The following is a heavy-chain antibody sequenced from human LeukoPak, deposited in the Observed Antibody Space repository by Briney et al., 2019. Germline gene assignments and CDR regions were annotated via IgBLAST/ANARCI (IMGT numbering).Heavy chain of an antibody. J-gene: IGHJ6*03. Sequence: SETLSLTCTVSGGSIISNYWSWLRQSAGTGLEWIGRIYGSGITDYNPSLKSRVTMSLDTSRKQFSLRLTSVTAADTAVYYCARLKFYDSTGYSPGYYMDVWGKGTTVSVFS. CDR1: GGSIISNY. D-gene: IGHD3-22*01. CDR3: ARLKFYDSTGYSPGYYMDV. CDR2: IYGSGIT. V-gene: IGHV4-4*07.